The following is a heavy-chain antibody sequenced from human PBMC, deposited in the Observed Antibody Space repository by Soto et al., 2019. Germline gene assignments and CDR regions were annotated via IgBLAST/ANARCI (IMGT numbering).Heavy chain of an antibody. CDR3: ARDSRGGYSGYDRFYYFDY. CDR2: IHYSGST. J-gene: IGHJ4*02. D-gene: IGHD5-12*01. V-gene: IGHV4-61*01. CDR1: GGSVSSGSYY. Sequence: SETLSLTCTVSGGSVSSGSYYWSWIRQPPGKGLEWIGYIHYSGSTNYNPSLKSRVTISVDTSKNQFSLKLSSVTAADTAVYYCARDSRGGYSGYDRFYYFDYWGQGTLVTVSS.